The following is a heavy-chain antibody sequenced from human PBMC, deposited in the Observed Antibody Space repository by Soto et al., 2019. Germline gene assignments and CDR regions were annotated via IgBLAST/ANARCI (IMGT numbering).Heavy chain of an antibody. D-gene: IGHD1-26*01. CDR3: ARDIAGWELPYYFDY. Sequence: SVKVSCKASGGTFSSYAISWVRQAPGQGLEWMGGIIPIFGTANYAQKFQGRVTITADKSTSTAYMELSSLRSEDTAVYYCARDIAGWELPYYFDYWGQGTLVTVSS. CDR2: IIPIFGTA. V-gene: IGHV1-69*06. CDR1: GGTFSSYA. J-gene: IGHJ4*02.